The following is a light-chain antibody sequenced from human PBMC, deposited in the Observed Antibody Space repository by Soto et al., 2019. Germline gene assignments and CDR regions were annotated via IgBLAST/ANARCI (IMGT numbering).Light chain of an antibody. CDR2: DVT. CDR1: RSDVGGYNY. V-gene: IGLV2-14*01. CDR3: SSYTSSSTYV. J-gene: IGLJ1*01. Sequence: QSALTQPASMSGSPGQSITISCTGTRSDVGGYNYVYWHQQHPGKAPKLMIYDVTNRPSGVSDRFSGSKSGNTASLTISGLKAEDEADYYCSSYTSSSTYVFGAGTKVTVL.